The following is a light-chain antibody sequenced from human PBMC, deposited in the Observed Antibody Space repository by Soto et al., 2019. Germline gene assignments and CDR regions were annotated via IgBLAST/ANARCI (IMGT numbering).Light chain of an antibody. CDR3: QQYGSSQT. J-gene: IGKJ1*01. CDR1: QSVSSSY. CDR2: GAS. V-gene: IGKV3-20*01. Sequence: EMVWTHSPGTLSLSPGEGATLSCRASQSVSSSYLAWYQQKPGQAPRLLIYGASSRATGIPDRFSGSGSGTDFTLTISRLEPEDFAVYYCQQYGSSQTFGQGTKVDIK.